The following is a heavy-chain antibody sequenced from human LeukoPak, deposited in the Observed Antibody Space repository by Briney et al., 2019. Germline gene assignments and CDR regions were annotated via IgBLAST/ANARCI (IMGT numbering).Heavy chain of an antibody. J-gene: IGHJ4*02. CDR3: ARPQAYCSSTSCYRPFDY. Sequence: RGSLRLSCAASGFTFRDFAFHWVRQAPGKGLEWVAVISYDGTAEHYADSVKGRVTISRDNSNNTLYLQMSSLRTEDTAVYYCARPQAYCSSTSCYRPFDYWGQGTLVTVSS. CDR2: ISYDGTAE. D-gene: IGHD2-2*02. CDR1: GFTFRDFA. V-gene: IGHV3-30*15.